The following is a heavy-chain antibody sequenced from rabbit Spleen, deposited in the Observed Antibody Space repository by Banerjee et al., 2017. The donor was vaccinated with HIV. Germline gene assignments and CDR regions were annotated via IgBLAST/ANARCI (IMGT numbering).Heavy chain of an antibody. V-gene: IGHV1S40*01. CDR3: ARDPVIAGSAYYDL. CDR1: GFTLSSYYY. CDR2: INAGSSDNT. J-gene: IGHJ3*01. Sequence: QSLEESGGDLVKPGASLTLTCTASGFTLSSYYYMCWVRQAPGKGLEWIACINAGSSDNTYYASWAKGRFTVSKTSSTTVTLQMTSLTAADTATYFCARDPVIAGSAYYDLWGQGTLVTVS. D-gene: IGHD8-1*01.